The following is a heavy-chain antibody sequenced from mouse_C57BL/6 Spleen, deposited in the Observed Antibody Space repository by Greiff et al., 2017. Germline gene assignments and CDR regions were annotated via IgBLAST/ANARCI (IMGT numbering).Heavy chain of an antibody. CDR3: ARHEGADYFDY. CDR1: GFTFSSYG. J-gene: IGHJ2*01. CDR2: ISSGGSYT. V-gene: IGHV5-6*01. Sequence: EVQVVESGGDLVKPGGSLKLSCAASGFTFSSYGMSWVRQTPDKRLEWVATISSGGSYTYYPDSVKGRFTISRDNAKNTLYLQMSSLKSEDTAMYYCARHEGADYFDYWGQGTTRTVSS.